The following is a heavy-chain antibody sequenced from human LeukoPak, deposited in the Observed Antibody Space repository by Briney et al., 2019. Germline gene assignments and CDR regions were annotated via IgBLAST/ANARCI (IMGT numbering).Heavy chain of an antibody. CDR2: MNPNSGNT. V-gene: IGHV1-8*01. D-gene: IGHD3-22*01. Sequence: ASVKVSCKASGYTFTSYDINWVRQATGQGLEWMGWMNPNSGNTGYAQKFQGRVTMTRDTSISTAYMELSSLRSEDTAVYYCARMSYYDSSGDNWFDPWGQGTLVTVSS. J-gene: IGHJ5*02. CDR3: ARMSYYDSSGDNWFDP. CDR1: GYTFTSYD.